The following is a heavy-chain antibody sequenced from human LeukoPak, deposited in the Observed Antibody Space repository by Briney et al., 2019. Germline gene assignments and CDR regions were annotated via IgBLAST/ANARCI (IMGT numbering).Heavy chain of an antibody. V-gene: IGHV3-23*01. CDR1: GFTFSSYA. CDR2: ISGSGGST. J-gene: IGHJ4*02. D-gene: IGHD4-17*01. Sequence: GGSLRLSCAASGFTFSSYAMSWVRQAPGKGLEWVSGISGSGGSTYYADSVKGRFTISRDNSKNTLYLQMNSLRAEDTAVYYYAKARYGDYDPYFDYWGQGTLVTVSS. CDR3: AKARYGDYDPYFDY.